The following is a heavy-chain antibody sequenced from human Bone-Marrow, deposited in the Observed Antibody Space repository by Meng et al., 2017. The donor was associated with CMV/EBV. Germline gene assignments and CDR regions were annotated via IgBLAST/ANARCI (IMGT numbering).Heavy chain of an antibody. D-gene: IGHD3-10*01. CDR2: IYYSGST. CDR1: GGSISSSSYY. J-gene: IGHJ4*02. CDR3: ARGLVSGAKATFFDY. Sequence: GSLRLSCTVSGGSISSSSYYWGWIRQPPGKGLEWIGSIYYSGSTYYNPSLKSRVTISVDTSKNQFSLKLSSVTAADTAVYYCARGLVSGAKATFFDYWGQGTLVTVSS. V-gene: IGHV4-39*07.